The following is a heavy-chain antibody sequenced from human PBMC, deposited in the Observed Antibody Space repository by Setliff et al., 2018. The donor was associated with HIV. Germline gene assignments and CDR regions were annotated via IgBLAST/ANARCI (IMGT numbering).Heavy chain of an antibody. V-gene: IGHV5-51*01. J-gene: IGHJ3*02. CDR2: IYPGDSDT. Sequence: PGESLEISCKGSGYSFTSYWIGWVRQMPGKGLEWMGIIYPGDSDTRYSPSFQGQVTISADESVSTAYLQWSSLKASDTAMYYCARQPHGDFWTDYVNAFDIWGQGTMVTVS. CDR3: ARQPHGDFWTDYVNAFDI. D-gene: IGHD3-3*01. CDR1: GYSFTSYW.